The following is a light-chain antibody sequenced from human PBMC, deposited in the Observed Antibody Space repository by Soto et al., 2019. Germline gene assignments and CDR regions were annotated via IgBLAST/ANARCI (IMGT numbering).Light chain of an antibody. CDR2: DVS. V-gene: IGLV2-14*03. J-gene: IGLJ2*01. CDR1: SSDVGGYNY. Sequence: QAVLTQPASVSGSPGQSITISCTGTSSDVGGYNYVSWYQQHPGKAPKLMIHDVSKRPSGISDRFSGSKSGNTASLTISGLRSADEADYYCSSYTSSSKVLFGGGTKLTVL. CDR3: SSYTSSSKVL.